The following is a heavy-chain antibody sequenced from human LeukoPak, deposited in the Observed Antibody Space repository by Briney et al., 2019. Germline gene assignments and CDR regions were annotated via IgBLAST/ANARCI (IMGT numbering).Heavy chain of an antibody. CDR3: AGAVRYSSSWFDY. V-gene: IGHV4-34*01. Sequence: SETLSLTCAVYGGSFSGYYWSWIRQPPGKGLEWIGEINHSGSTNYNPSLKSRVTISVDTSKNQFSLKLSSVTAADTAVYYCAGAVRYSSSWFDYWGQGTLVTVSS. J-gene: IGHJ4*02. D-gene: IGHD6-13*01. CDR2: INHSGST. CDR1: GGSFSGYY.